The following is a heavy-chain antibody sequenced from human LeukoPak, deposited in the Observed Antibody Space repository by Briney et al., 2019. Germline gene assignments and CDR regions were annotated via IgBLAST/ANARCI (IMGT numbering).Heavy chain of an antibody. CDR2: ISSSSTYI. CDR3: ARSLGATDAFDI. V-gene: IGHV3-21*01. D-gene: IGHD3-10*01. CDR1: GFTFNTYT. J-gene: IGHJ3*02. Sequence: GGSLRLSCAASGFTFNTYTMNWVRQAPGKGLEWVSSISSSSTYIYYADSVKGRLTISRDNAKNSLYLQMNSLRAEDTAVYYCARSLGATDAFDIWGQGTMVTVSS.